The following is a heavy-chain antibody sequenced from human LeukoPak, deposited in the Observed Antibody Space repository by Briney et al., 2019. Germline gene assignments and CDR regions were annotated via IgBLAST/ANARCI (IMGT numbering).Heavy chain of an antibody. V-gene: IGHV4-59*01. D-gene: IGHD4-17*01. CDR3: AKTSPFGDHLDY. CDR1: GGSISSYY. Sequence: PSETLSLTCTVSGGSISSYYWSWIRQPPGKGLEWIGYIYYSGSTNYNPSLKSRVTISVDTSKNQFSLKLSSVTAADTAVYYCAKTSPFGDHLDYWGQGTLVTVSS. J-gene: IGHJ4*02. CDR2: IYYSGST.